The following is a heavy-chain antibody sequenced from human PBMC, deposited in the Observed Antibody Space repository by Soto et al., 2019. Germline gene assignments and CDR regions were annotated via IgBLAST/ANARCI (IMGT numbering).Heavy chain of an antibody. CDR3: ARGSEGATYYDTY. D-gene: IGHD3-9*01. V-gene: IGHV3-21*01. CDR2: ISSSSSYI. CDR1: GFTFSSYS. J-gene: IGHJ4*02. Sequence: GSLRLSCAASGFTFSSYSMNWVRQAPGKGLEWVSSISSSSSYIYYADSVKGRFTISRDNAKNSLYLQMNSLRAEDTAVYYCARGSEGATYYDTYWGQGTLVTVSS.